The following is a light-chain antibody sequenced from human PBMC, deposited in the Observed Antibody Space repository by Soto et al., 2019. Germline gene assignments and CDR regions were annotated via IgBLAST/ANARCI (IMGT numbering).Light chain of an antibody. J-gene: IGKJ4*01. CDR2: DTS. V-gene: IGKV3-11*01. CDR1: QSVRNY. Sequence: IVLTQSPATLSLSPGAGATLSCRASQSVRNYLAWYQQRPGQAPRLLIYDTSNRAPGIPARFSGSGSGTDFTRTISSLEPEDFAVYYCLQRSKWPLTFGGGTKVEI. CDR3: LQRSKWPLT.